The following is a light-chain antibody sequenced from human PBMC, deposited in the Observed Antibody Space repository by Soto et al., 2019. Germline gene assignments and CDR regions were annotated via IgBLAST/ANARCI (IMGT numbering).Light chain of an antibody. J-gene: IGKJ3*01. Sequence: DIQMTQSPTSLSASVGDRVTITCRASQGIRNFVAWYQQKPGKPPKLLIYAASTLQSGVPSRFSGSGSGTDFTLTINSLQPADVAIYSCQKYSSVPVFGPGTKVEI. CDR1: QGIRNF. V-gene: IGKV1-27*01. CDR2: AAS. CDR3: QKYSSVPV.